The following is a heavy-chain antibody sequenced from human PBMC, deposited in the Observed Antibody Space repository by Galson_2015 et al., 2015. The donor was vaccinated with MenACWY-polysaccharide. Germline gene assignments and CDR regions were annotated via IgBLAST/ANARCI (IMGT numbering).Heavy chain of an antibody. CDR2: TSYDGGI. J-gene: IGHJ5*02. D-gene: IGHD3-10*01. CDR1: GDSITSVGYF. V-gene: IGHV4-31*03. Sequence: TLSLTCTVSGDSITSVGYFWICILQHPGKGLEWIASTSYDGGIYYNPSLNSRVTISLDTPKNQFSLWLNSVIAADTAVYYCARGRRAGSNRNWFDPWGQGTLVTVSS. CDR3: ARGRRAGSNRNWFDP.